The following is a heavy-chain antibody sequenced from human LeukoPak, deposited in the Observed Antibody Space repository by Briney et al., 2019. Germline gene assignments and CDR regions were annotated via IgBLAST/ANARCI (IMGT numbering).Heavy chain of an antibody. D-gene: IGHD3-22*01. CDR1: GGSISGYY. V-gene: IGHV4-4*07. CDR2: IYTGGST. Sequence: SETLSLTCTVSGGSISGYYWSWIRQPAGKGLEWIGRIYTGGSTNYHPSLKSRLTMSADTSKNQFSLKLSSVTAADTAVYYCARGGDTYYYDSSASFDYWGQGTLVTVSS. J-gene: IGHJ4*02. CDR3: ARGGDTYYYDSSASFDY.